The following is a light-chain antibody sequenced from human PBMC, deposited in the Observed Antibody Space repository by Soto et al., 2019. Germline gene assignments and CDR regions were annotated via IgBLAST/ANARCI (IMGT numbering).Light chain of an antibody. CDR3: QKYNSDPPT. CDR2: VAS. V-gene: IGKV1-17*01. J-gene: IGKJ1*01. Sequence: DVNMTQSASSLSASVGYRFTITCRASQGIRNALGWYQQKTGKAPKRLIYVASSLQSAVPSRFRGSGSGTEFTLTVSSLQPEDVEPYYCQKYNSDPPTFGQGTKVDIK. CDR1: QGIRNA.